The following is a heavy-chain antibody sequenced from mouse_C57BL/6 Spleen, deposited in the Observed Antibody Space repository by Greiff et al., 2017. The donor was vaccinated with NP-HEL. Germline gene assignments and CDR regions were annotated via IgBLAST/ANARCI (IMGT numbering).Heavy chain of an antibody. V-gene: IGHV1-82*01. D-gene: IGHD2-4*01. CDR1: GYAFSSSW. CDR3: ARDDYDGDCYFDV. Sequence: QVQLKESGPELVKPGASVKISFKASGYAFSSSWMNWVKQRPGKGLEWIGRIYPGGGDTNYNGKFKGTATLTADKSYTTTYMQLGSLTSEDSAVYFCARDDYDGDCYFDVWGTGTTVTVSS. CDR2: IYPGGGDT. J-gene: IGHJ1*03.